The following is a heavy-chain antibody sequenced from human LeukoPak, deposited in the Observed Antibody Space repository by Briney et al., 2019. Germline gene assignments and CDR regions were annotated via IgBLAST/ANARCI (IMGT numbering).Heavy chain of an antibody. CDR1: GFTFSIFW. CDR3: AQQRGYGSGSLDY. Sequence: GGSLRLSCAASGFTFSIFWMTWVRQAPGKGLEWVANIKQDGSEKYYVDSVKGRFTISRDNAKNSLYLQMNSLRAEDTAVYYCAQQRGYGSGSLDYWGQGTLVTVSS. V-gene: IGHV3-7*01. CDR2: IKQDGSEK. J-gene: IGHJ4*02. D-gene: IGHD3-10*01.